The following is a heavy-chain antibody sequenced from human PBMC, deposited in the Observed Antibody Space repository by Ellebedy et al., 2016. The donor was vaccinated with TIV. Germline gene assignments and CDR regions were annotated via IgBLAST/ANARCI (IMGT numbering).Heavy chain of an antibody. J-gene: IGHJ5*02. V-gene: IGHV3-23*01. D-gene: IGHD4-17*01. CDR3: ARRGSYGDYAVQINNWFDR. CDR1: GFSFSSYA. Sequence: GESLKISCAASGFSFSSYAMSWVRQAPGKGLEWVSSISGSGGSKYYADSVKGRFTISRDISKNTLFLQMNSLRVEDTAVYYCARRGSYGDYAVQINNWFDRWGQGTLVTVYS. CDR2: ISGSGGSK.